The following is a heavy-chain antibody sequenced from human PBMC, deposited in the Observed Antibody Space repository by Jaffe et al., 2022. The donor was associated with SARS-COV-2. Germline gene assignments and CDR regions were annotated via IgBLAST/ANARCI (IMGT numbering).Heavy chain of an antibody. CDR1: GGSISSSSYY. Sequence: QLQLQESGPGLVKPSETLSLTCTVSGGSISSSSYYWGWIRQPPGKGLEWIGSIYYSGSTYYNPSLKSRVTISVDTSKNQFSLKLSSVTAADTAVYYCARKNIAVAFFDYWGQGTLVTVSS. CDR2: IYYSGST. V-gene: IGHV4-39*01. J-gene: IGHJ4*02. CDR3: ARKNIAVAFFDY. D-gene: IGHD6-19*01.